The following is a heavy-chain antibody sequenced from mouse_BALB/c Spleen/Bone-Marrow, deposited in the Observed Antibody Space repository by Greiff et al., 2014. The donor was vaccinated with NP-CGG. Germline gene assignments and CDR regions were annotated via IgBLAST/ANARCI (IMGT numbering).Heavy chain of an antibody. CDR1: GYTFTTYW. CDR2: INPSTGNT. D-gene: IGHD2-4*01. J-gene: IGHJ1*01. Sequence: QVQLQQSGAELAKPGASVKMPCKASGYTFTTYWIHWVKQRPGQGLEWIGYINPSTGNTEYNQKFRDRATLTADKSSSTPYMQLSSLTSEDSAVYYCARGLRDWYCDVWGAGTTVTVSS. V-gene: IGHV1-7*01. CDR3: ARGLRDWYCDV.